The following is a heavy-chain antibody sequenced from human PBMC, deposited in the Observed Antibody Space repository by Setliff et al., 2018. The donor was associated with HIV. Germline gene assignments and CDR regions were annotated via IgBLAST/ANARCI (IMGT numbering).Heavy chain of an antibody. V-gene: IGHV4-61*09. J-gene: IGHJ3*02. Sequence: SETLSLTCTVSGGSINSGRHYWSWIRQPAGKGLEWIGHIYTSGSTNYNPSLQSRVTISAGTSKNQFSLKLSSVTAADTAVYYCARRGDYDVFHIWGQGTMVTVSS. D-gene: IGHD4-17*01. CDR3: ARRGDYDVFHI. CDR2: IYTSGST. CDR1: GGSINSGRHY.